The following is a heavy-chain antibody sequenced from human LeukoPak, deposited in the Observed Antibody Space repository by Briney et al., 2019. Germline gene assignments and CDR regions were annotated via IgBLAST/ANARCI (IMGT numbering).Heavy chain of an antibody. V-gene: IGHV1-69*06. D-gene: IGHD6-6*01. CDR3: ARRVIASRSDYFDS. Sequence: ASVKVSCKVSGVTFNSDAITWLRQVPGQGLEWMGGIIPIFGPPDYAQNFQDRLTISADKSTSTAYMELSSLRFEDTAIYYCARRVIASRSDYFDSWGQGTLVTVS. CDR2: IIPIFGPP. CDR1: GVTFNSDA. J-gene: IGHJ4*02.